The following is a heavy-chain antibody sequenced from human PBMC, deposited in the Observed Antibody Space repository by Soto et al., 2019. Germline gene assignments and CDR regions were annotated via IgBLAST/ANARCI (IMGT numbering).Heavy chain of an antibody. Sequence: QLVESGGGLVQPGGSLRLSCAASGFTFRNYWMHWVRQIPGKGLEWVARINSDGRSTDYVDSVRGRFIISRDNARNILYLQMNSLGAEDTAIYYCARDPDTRRFWYFDWWGQGTRVTVSS. CDR1: GFTFRNYW. CDR2: INSDGRST. J-gene: IGHJ4*02. CDR3: ARDPDTRRFWYFDW. D-gene: IGHD3-3*01. V-gene: IGHV3-74*01.